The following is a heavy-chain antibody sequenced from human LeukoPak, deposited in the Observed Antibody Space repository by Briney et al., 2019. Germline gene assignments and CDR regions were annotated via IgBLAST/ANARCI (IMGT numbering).Heavy chain of an antibody. V-gene: IGHV1-46*01. CDR2: INPSGGST. D-gene: IGHD6-13*01. CDR3: ARESSSSSGAGDWFDP. Sequence: ASVTVSCKASGYTFTSYYMHWVRQAPGQGLEWMGIINPSGGSTSYAQKFQGRVTMTRDTSTSTVYMELSSLRSEDTAVYYCARESSSSSGAGDWFDPWGQGTLVTVSS. J-gene: IGHJ5*02. CDR1: GYTFTSYY.